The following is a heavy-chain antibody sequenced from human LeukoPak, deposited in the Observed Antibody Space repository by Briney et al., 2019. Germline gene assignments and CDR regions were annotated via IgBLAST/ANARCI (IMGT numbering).Heavy chain of an antibody. J-gene: IGHJ4*02. CDR2: ISSSGSTI. CDR3: ARDRDRDGLDGDY. V-gene: IGHV3-48*04. CDR1: GFTFSSYS. D-gene: IGHD5-24*01. Sequence: GGSLRLSCAASGFTFSSYSMNWVRQAPGKGLDWVSYISSSGSTIYYADSVKGRFTISRDNAKNSLYLQMNSLRAEDTAVYYCARDRDRDGLDGDYWGQGTRVTVSS.